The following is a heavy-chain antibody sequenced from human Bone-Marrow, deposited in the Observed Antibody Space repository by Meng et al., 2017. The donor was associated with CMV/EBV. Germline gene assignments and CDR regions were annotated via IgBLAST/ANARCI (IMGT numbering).Heavy chain of an antibody. J-gene: IGHJ4*02. CDR3: ARRKGSSSWRDY. Sequence: SETLSLTCTVSGGSISIVDYHWGWIRQPPGKGLEWIGTIFDTGRTMYNPSLKSRVTISADTSKNHFSLKLTSVTAADTAVYYCARRKGSSSWRDYCGQGTLVTVSS. D-gene: IGHD6-13*01. CDR1: GGSISIVDYH. CDR2: IFDTGRT. V-gene: IGHV4-39*02.